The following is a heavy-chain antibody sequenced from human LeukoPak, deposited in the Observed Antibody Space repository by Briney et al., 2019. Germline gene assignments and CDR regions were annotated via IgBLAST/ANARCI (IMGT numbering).Heavy chain of an antibody. CDR2: ISSSSSYI. V-gene: IGHV3-21*01. CDR1: GFTFSSYS. CDR3: ARDWGGAFDI. Sequence: SGGSLRLSCAASGFTFSSYSMNWVRQAPGKGLEWVSSISSSSSYIYYADSVKGRFTISRDNAKNSLYLQMNSLRAEDTAVYYCARDWGGAFDIWGQGTMVTVSS. D-gene: IGHD3-16*01. J-gene: IGHJ3*02.